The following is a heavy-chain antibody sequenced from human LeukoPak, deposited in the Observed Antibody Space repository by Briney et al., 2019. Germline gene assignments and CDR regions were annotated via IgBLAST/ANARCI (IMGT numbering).Heavy chain of an antibody. V-gene: IGHV5-51*01. CDR1: GFSFTSYW. CDR2: VYPGDSDT. J-gene: IGHJ4*02. Sequence: GESLKISCKGSGFSFTSYWIGWVCQMPGKGLEWMGVVYPGDSDTRYSPSFQGQVTISADKSISTAYLQWSSLKASDTAMYYCARHTVEMATIADYWGQGTLVTVSS. CDR3: ARHTVEMATIADY. D-gene: IGHD5-24*01.